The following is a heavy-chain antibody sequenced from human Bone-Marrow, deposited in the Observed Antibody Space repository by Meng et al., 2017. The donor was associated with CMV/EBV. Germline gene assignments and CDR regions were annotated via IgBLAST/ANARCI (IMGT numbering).Heavy chain of an antibody. Sequence: GESLKISCAASGFTFSSYAMHWVRQAPGKGLEWVAVISYDGSNKYYADSVKGRFTISRDNSKNTLYLQMNSLRAEDTAVYYCAREWFPVGVTVAFDIWGQGTMVTVSS. CDR1: GFTFSSYA. CDR2: ISYDGSNK. CDR3: AREWFPVGVTVAFDI. J-gene: IGHJ3*02. V-gene: IGHV3-30*04. D-gene: IGHD1-26*01.